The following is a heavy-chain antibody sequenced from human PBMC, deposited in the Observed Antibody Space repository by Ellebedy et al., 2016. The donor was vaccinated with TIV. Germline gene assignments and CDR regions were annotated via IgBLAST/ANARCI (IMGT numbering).Heavy chain of an antibody. J-gene: IGHJ6*02. CDR1: GFTFSSYH. D-gene: IGHD2-8*02. Sequence: PGGSLRLSCAASGFTFSSYHMSWVRQAPGKGLEWVPNINQDGSEKYYVGSVKVRFTISRDNTKRSMHLQMRSLRAEDTAGYYCARAGATVGVGDSYYHYGMDVWGQGTTVTVSS. CDR3: ARAGATVGVGDSYYHYGMDV. V-gene: IGHV3-7*03. CDR2: INQDGSEK.